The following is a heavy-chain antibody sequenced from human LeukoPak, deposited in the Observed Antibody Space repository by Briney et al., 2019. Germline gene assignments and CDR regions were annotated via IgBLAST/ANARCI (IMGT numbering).Heavy chain of an antibody. CDR3: AKDKWYDSSDYFDY. J-gene: IGHJ4*02. CDR2: ISWNSGSI. CDR1: GFTFDDYA. V-gene: IGHV3-9*01. D-gene: IGHD3-22*01. Sequence: GGSLRLSCAASGFTFDDYAMHWVRQAPGKGLEWVSGISWNSGSIGYADSVKGRFTISRDNAKNSLYLQMNSLRAEDTALYYCAKDKWYDSSDYFDYWGQGTLVTISS.